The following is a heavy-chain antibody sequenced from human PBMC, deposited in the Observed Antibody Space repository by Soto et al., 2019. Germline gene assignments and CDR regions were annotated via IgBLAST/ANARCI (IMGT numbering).Heavy chain of an antibody. CDR1: GGTFSSYT. J-gene: IGHJ6*02. Sequence: SVKVSCKASGGTFSSYTISWVRQAPGQGLEWMGRIIPTLGIANYAQKFQGRVTITADKSTSTAYMELSSLRSEDTAVYYCARDKRYSYGYGYYYYGMDVWG. CDR2: IIPTLGIA. V-gene: IGHV1-69*04. CDR3: ARDKRYSYGYGYYYYGMDV. D-gene: IGHD5-18*01.